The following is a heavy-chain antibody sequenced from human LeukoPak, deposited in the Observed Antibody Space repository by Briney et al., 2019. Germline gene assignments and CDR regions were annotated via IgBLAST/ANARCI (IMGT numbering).Heavy chain of an antibody. CDR3: ARPSGYDSRNYYFAY. D-gene: IGHD3-22*01. J-gene: IGHJ4*02. CDR1: GFTFSTHW. V-gene: IGHV3-74*01. CDR2: INSDGSGT. Sequence: PGGSLRLSSAASGFTFSTHWMHCVPQRPERALVCVSHINSDGSGTSYADYVKGRVTISRDKAKNTLYLEMNRLRVEDTAVYYCARPSGYDSRNYYFAYWGQGILVTVSS.